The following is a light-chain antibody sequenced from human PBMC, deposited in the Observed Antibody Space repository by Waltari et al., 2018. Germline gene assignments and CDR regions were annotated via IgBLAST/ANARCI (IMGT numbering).Light chain of an antibody. Sequence: QSALTQPASVSGSPGQSITISCTGTSSDVGDYNYVSWYQQHPGKAPKLMIYEVTKRPSGVSKRFSGSKSGNTASLTISGLQAEDEGDYYCCSYAGSSTFAFGGGTKLTVL. CDR1: SSDVGDYNY. CDR2: EVT. V-gene: IGLV2-23*02. J-gene: IGLJ2*01. CDR3: CSYAGSSTFA.